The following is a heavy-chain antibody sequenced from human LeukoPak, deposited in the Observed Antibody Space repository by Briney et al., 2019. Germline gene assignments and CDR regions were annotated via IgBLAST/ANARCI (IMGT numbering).Heavy chain of an antibody. D-gene: IGHD3-22*01. V-gene: IGHV4-34*01. J-gene: IGHJ4*02. CDR1: GFTFSTYA. CDR2: VNRNGST. Sequence: GSLRLSCAASGFTFSTYAMSWIRQPPGKGLEWIGEVNRNGSTNYNPSLKNRLTISMDTSKKQFSLRLSSVTAADTAVYFCARGSLYSSGYHYPRLLDYWGQGTLVTVSS. CDR3: ARGSLYSSGYHYPRLLDY.